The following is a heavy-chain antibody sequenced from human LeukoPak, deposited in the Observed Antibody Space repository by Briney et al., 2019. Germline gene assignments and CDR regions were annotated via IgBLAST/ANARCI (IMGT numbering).Heavy chain of an antibody. J-gene: IGHJ3*02. CDR3: ARDIEGLGSDAFDI. CDR2: IYHSGST. V-gene: IGHV4-30-2*01. Sequence: NPSETLSLTCTVSGGSISSDGYYWSWIRQPPGKGLEWIGYIYHSGSTSYNPSLKSRVTISIDRSKNQFSLNLNSVTAADTAVYYCARDIEGLGSDAFDIWGQGTMVSVSS. CDR1: GGSISSDGYY. D-gene: IGHD7-27*01.